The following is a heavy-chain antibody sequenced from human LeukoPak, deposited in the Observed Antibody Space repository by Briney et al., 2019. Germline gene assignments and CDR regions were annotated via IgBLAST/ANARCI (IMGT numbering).Heavy chain of an antibody. D-gene: IGHD2-15*01. CDR3: TRVSLVAASVFFDY. CDR1: GFTFGDYA. CDR2: IRSKAYGGTT. V-gene: IGHV3-49*04. J-gene: IGHJ4*02. Sequence: GGSLRLSCTVSGFTFGDYAMSWVRQAPGKGLEWVSFIRSKAYGGTTEYAASVKGRFTISRDDSKSIAYLQMNSLKTEDTAVYYCTRVSLVAASVFFDYWGPGTLVTVSS.